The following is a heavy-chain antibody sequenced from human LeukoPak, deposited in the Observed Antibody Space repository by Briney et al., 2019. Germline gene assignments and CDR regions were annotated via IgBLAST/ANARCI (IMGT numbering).Heavy chain of an antibody. J-gene: IGHJ3*02. V-gene: IGHV1-3*01. D-gene: IGHD6-13*01. CDR1: GYTFTSYA. Sequence: ASVKVSCKASGYTFTSYAMHWVRQAPGQRLEWMGWINAGNGNTKYSQKFQGRVTITRDTSASTAYMELSSLRSEDTAVYYCASGTLYSSSWYGDAFDIWGQGTMVTVSS. CDR2: INAGNGNT. CDR3: ASGTLYSSSWYGDAFDI.